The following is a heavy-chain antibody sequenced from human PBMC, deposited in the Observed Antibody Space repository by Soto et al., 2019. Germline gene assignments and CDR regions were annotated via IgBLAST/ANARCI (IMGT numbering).Heavy chain of an antibody. J-gene: IGHJ3*02. CDR3: TSCRGYCTGLVAYDI. CDR2: IRTKTYGEAV. V-gene: IGHV3-15*07. Sequence: DVQLVESGGGLIKPGGSLRLSCTASEFTFANAFMNWVRQAPGKGLEWIGRIRTKTYGEAVDYAAPVKGRFTISRDDSKEMMYLQMNSLKIEDTAVYYCTSCRGYCTGLVAYDIWGQGTMVTVSS. D-gene: IGHD2-8*02. CDR1: EFTFANAF.